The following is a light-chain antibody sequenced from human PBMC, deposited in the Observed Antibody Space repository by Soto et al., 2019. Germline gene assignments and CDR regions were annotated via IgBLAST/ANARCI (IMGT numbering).Light chain of an antibody. Sequence: DIVMTQTLLPLSVTPGQPASISCKSSQSLLHSDGKTYLYWYVQKPGQPPQLLIHEVSNRFSGVPDRFSGSGAGTDFTLKIRRVEAEDVGVYFCMQSLQLPHTCGQGTKVEIK. CDR3: MQSLQLPHT. V-gene: IGKV2D-29*01. CDR1: QSLLHSDGKTY. J-gene: IGKJ2*01. CDR2: EVS.